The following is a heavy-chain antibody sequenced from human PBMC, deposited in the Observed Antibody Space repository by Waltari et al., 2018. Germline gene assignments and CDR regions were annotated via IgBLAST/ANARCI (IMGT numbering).Heavy chain of an antibody. D-gene: IGHD6-13*01. Sequence: QVQLIQSGAEVRKPGASVKVSCKVSGSTPPEFSITGVRQGPGKGLEWLGGFDPERGETLYAQTFQGKVTLTEDTSINTAYMEVSSLRSDDTAVYFCAAGPGPAGFYFYYYLHVWGKGTTVTVAS. CDR3: AAGPGPAGFYFYYYLHV. CDR1: GSTPPEFS. J-gene: IGHJ6*03. V-gene: IGHV1-24*01. CDR2: FDPERGET.